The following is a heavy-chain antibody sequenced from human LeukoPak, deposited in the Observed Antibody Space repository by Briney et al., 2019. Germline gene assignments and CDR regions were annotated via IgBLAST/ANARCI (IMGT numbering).Heavy chain of an antibody. CDR2: IWYDGSNK. D-gene: IGHD4-17*01. J-gene: IGHJ4*02. Sequence: GGSLRLSCAASGFTFNSYGIHWVRQAPGKGLEWVAFIWYDGSNKYYADSVKGRFTISRDNSKNTLYLQMNSLRAEDTAVYYCARARTTKGFDYWGQGTLVTVSS. V-gene: IGHV3-33*01. CDR1: GFTFNSYG. CDR3: ARARTTKGFDY.